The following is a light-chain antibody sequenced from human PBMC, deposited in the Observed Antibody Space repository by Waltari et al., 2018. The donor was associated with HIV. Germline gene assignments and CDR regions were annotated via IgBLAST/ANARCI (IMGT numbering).Light chain of an antibody. CDR1: SGSITSNY. CDR2: EDD. J-gene: IGLJ3*02. Sequence: FMLTQPPPVSESPGKPVPTSCTRTSGSITSNYVQWFQRRPGGSPTTVIDEDDQRPSGVPGRFSGSIDSSSNSASLTISGLKPEDEADYYCQSSDRTNQVFGGGTKLTVL. CDR3: QSSDRTNQV. V-gene: IGLV6-57*01.